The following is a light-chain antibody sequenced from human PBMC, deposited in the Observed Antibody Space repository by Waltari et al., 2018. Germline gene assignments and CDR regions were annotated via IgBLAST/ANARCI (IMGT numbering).Light chain of an antibody. CDR1: SSTLGNHY. CDR2: HND. J-gene: IGLJ2*01. Sequence: QSVSTQPPSVSAAPGPQVTISYSGSSSTLGNHYVPWHHQPPGTAPKPVIYHNDKRPSGIPDRFSGSKSGTSATLGITGLQTGDEAYYYCGTWDSSLTAGVFGGGTKLTVL. V-gene: IGLV1-51*01. CDR3: GTWDSSLTAGV.